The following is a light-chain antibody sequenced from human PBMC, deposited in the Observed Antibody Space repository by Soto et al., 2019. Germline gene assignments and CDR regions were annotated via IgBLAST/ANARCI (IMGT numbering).Light chain of an antibody. CDR3: KSYAGSNTYV. Sequence: QSVLAQPPSASVSPGQSVTMSCTGTKSDIGVYDFVSWYQHHPGKAPRLIIYEVVQRPSGVPDRFSGSKSGNTASLTVSGLQAADEADYFCKSYAGSNTYVFGSGTKAPS. CDR2: EVV. CDR1: KSDIGVYDF. J-gene: IGLJ1*01. V-gene: IGLV2-8*01.